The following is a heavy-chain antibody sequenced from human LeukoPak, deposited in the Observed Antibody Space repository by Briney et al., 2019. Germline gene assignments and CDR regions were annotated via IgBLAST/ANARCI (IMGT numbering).Heavy chain of an antibody. CDR1: GGTFSSYA. V-gene: IGHV1-69*13. J-gene: IGHJ4*02. D-gene: IGHD2-2*01. CDR3: ARDGQYGSLYYFDY. CDR2: IIPIFGTA. Sequence: GASVKVSCKASGGTFSSYAISWVRQAPGQGLEWMGGIIPIFGTANYAQKFQGRVTITADESTSTAYMELSSLRSEDTAVYYCARDGQYGSLYYFDYWGQGTLVTVSS.